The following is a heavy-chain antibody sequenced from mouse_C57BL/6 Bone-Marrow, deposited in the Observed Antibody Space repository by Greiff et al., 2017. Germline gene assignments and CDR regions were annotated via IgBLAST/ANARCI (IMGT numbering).Heavy chain of an antibody. J-gene: IGHJ3*01. V-gene: IGHV1-81*01. CDR1: GYTFTSYG. Sequence: QVQLQQSGAELARPGASVKLSCEASGYTFTSYGISWVQQRTGQGLEWIGEIYPRSGNPYYDEKFKGKATLTADKSTSTAYMELRSLKAEDSSVYFSSRSDRFAYWGQGTLVTVSA. CDR3: SRSDRFAY. CDR2: IYPRSGNP.